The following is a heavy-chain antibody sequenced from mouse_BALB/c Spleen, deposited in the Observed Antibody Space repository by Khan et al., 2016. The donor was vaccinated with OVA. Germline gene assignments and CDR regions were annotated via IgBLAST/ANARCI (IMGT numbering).Heavy chain of an antibody. CDR3: ARVGGNYGWFTY. Sequence: QVQLQQSGAELVRPGTSVKISCKATGYGFTNYWLGWIKQRPGHGLEWIGDIYPGSGNNYYNENFKGKATLTADKSSSTAYLQLSGLTSEDSAVXYCARVGGNYGWFTYWGQGTLVTVSA. CDR1: GYGFTNYW. V-gene: IGHV1-63*02. J-gene: IGHJ3*01. D-gene: IGHD2-1*01. CDR2: IYPGSGNN.